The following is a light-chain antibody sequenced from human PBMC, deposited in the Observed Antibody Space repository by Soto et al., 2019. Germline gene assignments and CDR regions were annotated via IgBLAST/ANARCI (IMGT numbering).Light chain of an antibody. Sequence: QSALTQPRSVSGSPGQSVTISCTGPTIDDGTSNYVSWYQQHPGKVPKLMIYDVSERPSGVPDRFSGSKSGNTASPTISGLQPEDEADYYCCSYAVTFYVFGTGTKVTVL. CDR3: CSYAVTFYV. V-gene: IGLV2-11*01. J-gene: IGLJ1*01. CDR1: TIDDGTSNY. CDR2: DVS.